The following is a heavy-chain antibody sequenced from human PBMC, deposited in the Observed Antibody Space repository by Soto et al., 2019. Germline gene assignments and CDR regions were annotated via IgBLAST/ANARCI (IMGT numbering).Heavy chain of an antibody. CDR2: ISYDGSNK. Sequence: QVQLVESGGGVVQPGRSLRLSCAASGFTFSSYGMHWVRQAPGKGLEWVAVISYDGSNKYYADSVKGRFTISRDNSKNTLYLQMNSLRAEDTAVYYCAKLGGDYDGVYWGQGTLVTVSS. J-gene: IGHJ4*02. CDR3: AKLGGDYDGVY. CDR1: GFTFSSYG. V-gene: IGHV3-30*18. D-gene: IGHD4-17*01.